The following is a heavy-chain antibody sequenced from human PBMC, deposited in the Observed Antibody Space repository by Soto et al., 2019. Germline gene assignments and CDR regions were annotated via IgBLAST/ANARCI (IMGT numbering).Heavy chain of an antibody. V-gene: IGHV3-21*04. D-gene: IGHD2-15*01. Sequence: GGSLRLSGAASGLNFEKCSMNWVRQPPGKGPEWLASISPASTYIRYADSVTGRFTISRDYARNSLSLHMMSLRADDTAMYYCAADTGDIEVVPSTTWGQGTLVTVSS. J-gene: IGHJ4*02. CDR3: AADTGDIEVVPSTT. CDR2: ISPASTYI. CDR1: GLNFEKCS.